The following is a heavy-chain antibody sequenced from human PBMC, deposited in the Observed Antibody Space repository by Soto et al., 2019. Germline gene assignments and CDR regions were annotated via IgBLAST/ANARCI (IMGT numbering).Heavy chain of an antibody. Sequence: GGSLRLSCAASGFTFSSYGMHWVRQAPGKGLEWVAVIWYDGSNKYYADSVKGRFTISRDNSKNTLYLQMNSLRAEDTAVYYCARDGVTGTTRVFDYWGQGTLVTVSS. CDR3: ARDGVTGTTRVFDY. CDR2: IWYDGSNK. J-gene: IGHJ4*02. V-gene: IGHV3-33*01. D-gene: IGHD1-7*01. CDR1: GFTFSSYG.